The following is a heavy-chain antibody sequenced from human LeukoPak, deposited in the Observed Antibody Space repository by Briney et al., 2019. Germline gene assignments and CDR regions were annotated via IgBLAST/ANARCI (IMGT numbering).Heavy chain of an antibody. D-gene: IGHD3-3*01. CDR3: ARGFLEWLLYPPNFDY. CDR2: INPNSGGT. Sequence: ASVKVSCKASGYTFTGYYMHWVRQAPGQGLEWMGWINPNSGGTNYAQKFQGRVTMTRDTSISTAYMELSRLRSDDTAVYYCARGFLEWLLYPPNFDYWGQGTLVTVSS. J-gene: IGHJ4*02. CDR1: GYTFTGYY. V-gene: IGHV1-2*02.